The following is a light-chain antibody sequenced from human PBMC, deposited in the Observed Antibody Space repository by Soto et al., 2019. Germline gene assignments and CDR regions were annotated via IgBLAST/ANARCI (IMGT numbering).Light chain of an antibody. J-gene: IGKJ1*01. CDR2: DAS. CDR3: QQYNSYSWT. V-gene: IGKV1-5*01. Sequence: DIQMTQSPSTLSASVGDRVTITCRASQSTSSWLAWYQQKPGKAPKLLIYDASSLESGVPSRFSGSGSGTEFTLTISSLQPDDFATYYCQQYNSYSWTFGQGTRWIS. CDR1: QSTSSW.